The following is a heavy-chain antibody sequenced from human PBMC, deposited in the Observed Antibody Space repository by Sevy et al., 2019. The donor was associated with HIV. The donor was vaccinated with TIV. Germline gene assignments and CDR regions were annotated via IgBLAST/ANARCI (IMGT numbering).Heavy chain of an antibody. CDR3: ARGLYYYGSGPNPPVTAGPYYYYYYMDV. V-gene: IGHV4-34*01. CDR1: GGSFSGYY. J-gene: IGHJ6*03. Sequence: KQSQTLSLTCAVYGGSFSGYYWSWIRQPPGKGLEWIGEINHSGSTNYIPSLKSRVTISVDTSKNQFSLKLSSVTAADTAVYYCARGLYYYGSGPNPPVTAGPYYYYYYMDVWGKGTTVTVSS. D-gene: IGHD3-10*01. CDR2: INHSGST.